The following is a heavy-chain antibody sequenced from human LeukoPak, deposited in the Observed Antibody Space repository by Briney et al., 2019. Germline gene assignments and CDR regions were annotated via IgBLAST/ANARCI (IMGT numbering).Heavy chain of an antibody. CDR2: IKEDGSDK. CDR3: ARDVGYFRFDY. D-gene: IGHD5-18*01. J-gene: IGHJ4*02. Sequence: SSETLSLTCAVSGEAFTGYYWSWVRQPPGKGLEWVANIKEDGSDKYYVDSVKGRFTISRDNAKNSLYLQMNNLRAEDTAVYYCARDVGYFRFDYWGQGTLVTVSS. V-gene: IGHV3-7*01. CDR1: GEAFTGYY.